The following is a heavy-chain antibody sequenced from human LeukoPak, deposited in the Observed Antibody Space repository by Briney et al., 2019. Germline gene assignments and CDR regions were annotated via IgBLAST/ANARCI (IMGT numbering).Heavy chain of an antibody. CDR1: GFTFSSCG. V-gene: IGHV3-30*02. Sequence: GGSLRLSCAASGFTFSSCGMHWVRQAPGKGLEWVAFIRYDGSNKYYADSVKGRFTISRDNSKNTLYLQMNSLRAEDTAVYYCAKDGAGATATQHWGQGTLVTVSS. J-gene: IGHJ1*01. CDR3: AKDGAGATATQH. D-gene: IGHD1-26*01. CDR2: IRYDGSNK.